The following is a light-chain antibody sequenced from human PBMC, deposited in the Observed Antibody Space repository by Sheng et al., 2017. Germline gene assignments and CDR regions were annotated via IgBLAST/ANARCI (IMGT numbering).Light chain of an antibody. V-gene: IGKV3-20*01. J-gene: IGKJ4*01. CDR1: QTITSNY. CDR2: EAA. Sequence: EIVLTQSPGTLSLSPGDRATLSCRASQTITSNYLAWYQQRPGQAPRLLIYEAAIRATGIPDRFSGGGSGTDFTLTISRLEPEDFAVYYCQQYGTSPPLTFGGGTKVEIK. CDR3: QQYGTSPPLT.